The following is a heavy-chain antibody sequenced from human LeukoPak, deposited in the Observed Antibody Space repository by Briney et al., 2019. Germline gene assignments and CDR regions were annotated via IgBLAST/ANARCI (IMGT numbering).Heavy chain of an antibody. D-gene: IGHD3-10*01. CDR2: MKQDGSEK. CDR1: GFTFSSYW. CDR3: ARDPLYYYGSGSYEDY. V-gene: IGHV3-7*01. Sequence: GGSLRLSCAASGFTFSSYWMSWVRQAPGKGLEWVANMKQDGSEKYYVDSVKGRFTISRDNAKNSLYLQMNSLRAEDTAVYYCARDPLYYYGSGSYEDYWGQGTLATVSS. J-gene: IGHJ4*02.